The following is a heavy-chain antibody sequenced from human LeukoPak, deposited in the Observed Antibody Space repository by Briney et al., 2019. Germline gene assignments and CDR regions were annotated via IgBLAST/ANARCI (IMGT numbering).Heavy chain of an antibody. CDR3: AKDFWEGRYGMDV. D-gene: IGHD3-10*01. CDR2: INNSGSV. CDR1: GFTFDDYA. V-gene: IGHV3-9*01. J-gene: IGHJ6*02. Sequence: GGSLRLSCAASGFTFDDYAMHWVRQAPGKGLEWVSGINNSGSVGYADFVKGRFTISREKARNSLYLQMNSLRVEDSALYYCAKDFWEGRYGMDVWGQGTTVTVSS.